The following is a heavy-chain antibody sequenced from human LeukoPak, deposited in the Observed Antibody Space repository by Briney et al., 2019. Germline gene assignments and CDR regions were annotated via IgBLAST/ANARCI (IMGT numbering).Heavy chain of an antibody. CDR2: INHSGSA. D-gene: IGHD4-23*01. Sequence: SETLSLTCAVYGETFSGFYWSWIRQPPGKGLEWIGDINHSGSANYNLSLKSRVTVSVDTSKNQFSLRLTSVTAADTAVYYCARARVTETIDYWGQGTLVTVSS. V-gene: IGHV4-34*01. J-gene: IGHJ4*02. CDR1: GETFSGFY. CDR3: ARARVTETIDY.